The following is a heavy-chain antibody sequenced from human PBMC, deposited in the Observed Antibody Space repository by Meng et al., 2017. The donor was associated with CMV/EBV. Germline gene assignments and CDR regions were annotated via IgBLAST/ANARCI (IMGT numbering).Heavy chain of an antibody. CDR2: IWYDGNNK. Sequence: GSSLSLSCEPSGFRLSRYGKNWLSRATGNGRAGVTVIWYDGNNKYYADSVKGRFTISRDNSKNTLYLQMNSLRAEDTAVYYCAKTDLWGQGTLVTVSS. CDR1: GFRLSRYG. V-gene: IGHV3-33*06. J-gene: IGHJ5*02. CDR3: AKTDL.